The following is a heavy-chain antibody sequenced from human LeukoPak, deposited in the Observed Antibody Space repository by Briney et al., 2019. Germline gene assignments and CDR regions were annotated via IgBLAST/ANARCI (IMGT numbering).Heavy chain of an antibody. CDR2: IYTSGST. CDR1: GGSISSGSYY. Sequence: PSETLSLTCTVSGGSISSGSYYWSWIRQPAGKGLEWIGRIYTSGSTNYNPSLKSRVTISVDTSKNQFSLKLSSVTAADTAVYYCARVDYGGNGYYYYMDVWGKGTTVTVSS. V-gene: IGHV4-61*02. CDR3: ARVDYGGNGYYYYMDV. D-gene: IGHD4-23*01. J-gene: IGHJ6*03.